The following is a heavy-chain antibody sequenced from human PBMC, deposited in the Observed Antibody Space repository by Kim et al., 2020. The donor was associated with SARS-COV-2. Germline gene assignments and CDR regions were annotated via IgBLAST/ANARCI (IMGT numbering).Heavy chain of an antibody. Sequence: GGSLRLSCAASGFTFSSYSMNWVRQAPGKGLEWVSSISSGSSYIYYADSVKGRFTISRDNAKNSLYLQMNSLRAEDTAVYYCARDFLYLGDYNPDYWGQGTLVTVSS. J-gene: IGHJ4*02. D-gene: IGHD4-17*01. CDR1: GFTFSSYS. CDR2: ISSGSSYI. V-gene: IGHV3-21*01. CDR3: ARDFLYLGDYNPDY.